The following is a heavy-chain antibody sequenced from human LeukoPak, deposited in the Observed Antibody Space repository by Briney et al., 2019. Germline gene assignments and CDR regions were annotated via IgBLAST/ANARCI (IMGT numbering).Heavy chain of an antibody. J-gene: IGHJ6*02. D-gene: IGHD6-13*01. V-gene: IGHV1-2*02. Sequence: GASVKVSCKASGYTFTGYYMHWVRQAPGQGLEWMGWINPNSGGTNYAQKFQGRVTMTRDTSISTAYMELRSLRSDDTAVYYCARDILRGSSWYSYYYYYGMDVWGQGTTVTVSS. CDR3: ARDILRGSSWYSYYYYYGMDV. CDR1: GYTFTGYY. CDR2: INPNSGGT.